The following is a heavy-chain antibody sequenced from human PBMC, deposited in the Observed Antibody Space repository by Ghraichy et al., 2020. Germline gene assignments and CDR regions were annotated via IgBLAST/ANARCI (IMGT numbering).Heavy chain of an antibody. CDR2: ITSSSTTI. CDR3: ARDQYDLLTEDYGMDV. D-gene: IGHD3-9*01. J-gene: IGHJ6*02. CDR1: GFTFSDYS. V-gene: IGHV3-48*02. Sequence: GGSELSCAASGFTFSDYSMNWVRQAPGKGLEWISYITSSSTTIYYADSVKGRFTISRDNAQNSLYLQISSLRDEDTAVYYCARDQYDLLTEDYGMDVWGQGTTVTVSS.